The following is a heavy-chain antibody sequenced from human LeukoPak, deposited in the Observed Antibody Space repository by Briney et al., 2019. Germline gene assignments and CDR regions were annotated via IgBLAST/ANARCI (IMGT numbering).Heavy chain of an antibody. J-gene: IGHJ4*02. CDR2: IFPSGGEI. V-gene: IGHV3-23*01. Sequence: GGSLRLSCAASGFTFSSYAMHWVRQAPGKGLEWVSSIFPSGGEIHYADSVRGRFTISRDNSKSTLSLQMNSLRAEDTAIYYCATYRQVLLPFESWGQGTLVTVSS. D-gene: IGHD2-8*02. CDR3: ATYRQVLLPFES. CDR1: GFTFSSYA.